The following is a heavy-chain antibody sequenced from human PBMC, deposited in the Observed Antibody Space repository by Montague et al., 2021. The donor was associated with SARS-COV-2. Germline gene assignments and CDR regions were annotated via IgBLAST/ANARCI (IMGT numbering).Heavy chain of an antibody. CDR2: IYYSGST. D-gene: IGHD5-24*01. V-gene: IGHV4-59*01. J-gene: IGHJ4*02. CDR1: GGSISSYY. Sequence: SETLSLTCTVSGGSISSYYCSWIWQRPGKGLEWIGNIYYSGSTXXXPSXXXRVTISVDTSTNQFSLKLSSVTAADTAVYYCSRVFPKWLHCDYYFDYWGQGTLVTVSS. CDR3: SRVFPKWLHCDYYFDY.